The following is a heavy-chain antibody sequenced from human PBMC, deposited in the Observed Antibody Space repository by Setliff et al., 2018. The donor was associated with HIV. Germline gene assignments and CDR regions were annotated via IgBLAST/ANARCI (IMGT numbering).Heavy chain of an antibody. CDR1: GGSISNFY. Sequence: SETLSLTCSVSGGSISNFYWSWIRQPPGKGLEWAGHIYSTGDTNYNPSLKSRVTLSADTSKNQLSLSLTSVTAADTAVYYCARVRLTMIMMVDYFDQWGQGTLVTVSS. CDR2: IYSTGDT. V-gene: IGHV4-4*07. CDR3: ARVRLTMIMMVDYFDQ. D-gene: IGHD3-22*01. J-gene: IGHJ4*02.